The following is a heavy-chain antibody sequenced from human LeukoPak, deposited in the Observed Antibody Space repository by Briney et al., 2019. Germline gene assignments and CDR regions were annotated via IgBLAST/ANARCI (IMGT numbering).Heavy chain of an antibody. CDR2: VYSSVST. D-gene: IGHD7-27*01. CDR1: GGSLSRYY. Sequence: SETLSLTCTVSGGSLSRYYWFWIRQSPGKGPEWIGYVYSSVSTNYNPSLKSRVTISIDTSENQFSLKLTFMTAADTAVYYCARGSYGDPIDNWGQGILVTVSS. V-gene: IGHV4-59*01. CDR3: ARGSYGDPIDN. J-gene: IGHJ4*02.